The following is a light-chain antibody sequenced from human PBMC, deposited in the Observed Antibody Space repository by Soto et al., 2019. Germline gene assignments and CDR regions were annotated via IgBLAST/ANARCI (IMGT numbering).Light chain of an antibody. V-gene: IGKV3-15*01. J-gene: IGKJ1*01. CDR1: RSVSSN. Sequence: EIMFIQVAAAVLKSPGERATLSCRASRSVSSNVAWYQQKPGQSPRLLMYGATTRATGIPARFSGSGSGTEFTLTISTLQSEDFAVYYCQQYNNWPRGFGQGTKVDIK. CDR3: QQYNNWPRG. CDR2: GAT.